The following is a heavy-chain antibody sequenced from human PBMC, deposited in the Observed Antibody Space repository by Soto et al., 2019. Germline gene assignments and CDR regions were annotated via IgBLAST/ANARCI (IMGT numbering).Heavy chain of an antibody. J-gene: IGHJ6*02. V-gene: IGHV3-23*01. CDR3: AKVDLEWLVPPHYYYYYGMDV. Sequence: PGGSLRLSCAASGFTFSSYAMSWVRQAPGKGLEWVSAISGSGGSTYYADSVKGRFTISRDNSKNTLYLQMNSLRAEDTAVYYCAKVDLEWLVPPHYYYYYGMDVWGQGTTVTVSS. D-gene: IGHD6-19*01. CDR2: ISGSGGST. CDR1: GFTFSSYA.